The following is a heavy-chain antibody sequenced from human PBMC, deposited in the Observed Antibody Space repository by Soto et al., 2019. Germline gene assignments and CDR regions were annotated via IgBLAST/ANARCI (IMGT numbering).Heavy chain of an antibody. D-gene: IGHD2-15*01. CDR1: GFTFSSYA. CDR3: ARDVRSLWYPYFDY. CDR2: ISSDGNDK. J-gene: IGHJ4*02. Sequence: GGSLRLSCAASGFTFSSYATHWVRQAPGKGLEWVAVISSDGNDKYYADSVKGRFTISRDNSKNTLYLQMNSLRAEDTAVYYCARDVRSLWYPYFDYWGQGTLVTVSS. V-gene: IGHV3-30-3*01.